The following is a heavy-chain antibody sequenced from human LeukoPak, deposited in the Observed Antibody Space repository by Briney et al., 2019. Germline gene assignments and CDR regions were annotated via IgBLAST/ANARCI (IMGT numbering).Heavy chain of an antibody. V-gene: IGHV1-46*01. Sequence: ASVKVSCKASGYTFTSYYMHWVRQAPGQGLEWMGIINPSSGSTSYAQKFQGRVTMTRDTSTSTVYMELSSLRSEDTAAYYRARDSGQIAVAGPDYWGQGTLVTVSS. CDR3: ARDSGQIAVAGPDY. J-gene: IGHJ4*02. CDR2: INPSSGST. CDR1: GYTFTSYY. D-gene: IGHD6-19*01.